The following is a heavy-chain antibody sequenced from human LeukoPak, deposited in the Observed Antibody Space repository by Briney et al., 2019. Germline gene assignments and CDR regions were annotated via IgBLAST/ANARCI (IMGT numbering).Heavy chain of an antibody. Sequence: GAAVKVSCKASGYTFTGDYMHWVRQAPGQGLEWMGWINPDSGGTNFAQKFQGRATMTRDTSISTAYMELSRLRSDDTAVYYCGRDFRDSLDYWGQGTLVTVSS. J-gene: IGHJ4*02. CDR1: GYTFTGDY. V-gene: IGHV1-2*02. CDR3: GRDFRDSLDY. CDR2: INPDSGGT.